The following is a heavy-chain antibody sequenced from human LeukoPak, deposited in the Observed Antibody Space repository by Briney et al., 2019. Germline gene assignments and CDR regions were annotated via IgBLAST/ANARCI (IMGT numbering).Heavy chain of an antibody. CDR2: INHSGTT. Sequence: SETLSLTCAVYGGSFSGYYWSWIRQPPGKGLEWIGEINHSGTTNYNPSLKSRVTISVDTSKNQFSLKLSSVTAADTAVYYCARGRYCSGGSCYSAYYYYYGMDVWGQGTTVTVPS. D-gene: IGHD2-15*01. J-gene: IGHJ6*02. CDR1: GGSFSGYY. CDR3: ARGRYCSGGSCYSAYYYYYGMDV. V-gene: IGHV4-34*01.